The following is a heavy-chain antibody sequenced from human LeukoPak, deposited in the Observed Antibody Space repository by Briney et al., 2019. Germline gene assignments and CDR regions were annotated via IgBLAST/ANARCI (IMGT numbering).Heavy chain of an antibody. J-gene: IGHJ4*02. Sequence: SETLSLTSTVSGGSISSGSYYWSWIRQPAGKGLEWIGRICTSGSTNYNPSLKSRVTISVDTSKNQFSLKLSSVTAADTAVYYCARARITIFGVASYYFDYWGQGTLVTVSS. V-gene: IGHV4-61*02. CDR1: GGSISSGSYY. D-gene: IGHD3-3*01. CDR3: ARARITIFGVASYYFDY. CDR2: ICTSGST.